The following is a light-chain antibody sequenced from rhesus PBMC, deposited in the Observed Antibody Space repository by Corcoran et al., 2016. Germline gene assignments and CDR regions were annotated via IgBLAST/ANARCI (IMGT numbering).Light chain of an antibody. V-gene: IGLV2-13*03. CDR3: CSYGSRSTYI. Sequence: QAAPTQSPSLYGSPGQSVTISCNGTSSDIGGYNRVSWYQQHPGKAPKVMIYEVSKRPSGVSDRLSGFKSGNTASLTISGLQAEDEADYYCCSYGSRSTYIFGAGTRLTVL. J-gene: IGLJ1*01. CDR2: EVS. CDR1: SSDIGGYNR.